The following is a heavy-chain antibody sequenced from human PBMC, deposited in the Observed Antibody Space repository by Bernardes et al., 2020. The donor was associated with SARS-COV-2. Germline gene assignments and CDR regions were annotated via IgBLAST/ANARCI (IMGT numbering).Heavy chain of an antibody. J-gene: IGHJ4*02. CDR2: ISPKSGVT. CDR1: GYTFSDYY. Sequence: ASMKVSCKGSGYTFSDYYIHWLRQAPGQGLEWMGWISPKSGVTNHAQKFQGRVTMTRDTSISTDYMELSGLRSDDTAVYYCARSFYYDRGGDSLFDYWGPGTLVTVSS. CDR3: ARSFYYDRGGDSLFDY. V-gene: IGHV1-2*02. D-gene: IGHD2-21*01.